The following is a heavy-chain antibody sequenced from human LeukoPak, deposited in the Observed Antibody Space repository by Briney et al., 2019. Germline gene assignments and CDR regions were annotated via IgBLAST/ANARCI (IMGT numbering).Heavy chain of an antibody. D-gene: IGHD2-2*01. CDR3: ARDTGYCSSTSCVNYYYYGMDV. V-gene: IGHV3-48*01. CDR2: ISSSSSTI. CDR1: GFTFSSYS. J-gene: IGHJ6*02. Sequence: PGGSLRLSCAASGFTFSSYSMNWVRQAPGKGLEWVSYISSSSSTIYYADSVKGRFTISRDNATNSLYLQMNCLRAEDTAVYYCARDTGYCSSTSCVNYYYYGMDVWGQGTTVTVSS.